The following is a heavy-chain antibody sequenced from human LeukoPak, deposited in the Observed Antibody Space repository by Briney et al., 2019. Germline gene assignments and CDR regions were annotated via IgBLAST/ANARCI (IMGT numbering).Heavy chain of an antibody. Sequence: PSETLSLTCAVYGGSFSGYYWSWIRQPPGKGLEWIGEINHSGSTNYNPSLKSRVTISVDTSKNQFSLKLSSVTAADTAVYYCARVVSDSDYWGQGTLVTVSS. CDR3: ARVVSDSDY. V-gene: IGHV4-34*01. CDR1: GGSFSGYY. D-gene: IGHD3-3*02. CDR2: INHSGST. J-gene: IGHJ4*02.